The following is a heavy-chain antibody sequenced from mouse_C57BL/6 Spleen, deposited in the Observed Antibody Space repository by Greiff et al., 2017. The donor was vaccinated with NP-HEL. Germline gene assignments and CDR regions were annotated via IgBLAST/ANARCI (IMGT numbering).Heavy chain of an antibody. V-gene: IGHV5-17*01. Sequence: EVKLVESGGGLVKPGGSLKLSCAASGFTFSDYGMHWVRQAPEKGLEWVAYISSGSSTIYYADTVKGRFTISRDNAKNTLFLQMTSLRSEDTAMYYCARGCPDYFDYWGQGTTLTVSS. CDR3: ARGCPDYFDY. CDR1: GFTFSDYG. CDR2: ISSGSSTI. J-gene: IGHJ2*01.